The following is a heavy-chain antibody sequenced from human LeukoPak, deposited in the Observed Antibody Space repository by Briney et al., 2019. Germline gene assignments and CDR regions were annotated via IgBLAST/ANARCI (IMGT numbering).Heavy chain of an antibody. Sequence: KPGGSLRLSCAASGFTFSSYSMNWVRQAPGKGLEWVSSISSSSSYIYYADSVKGRFTISRDNAKKSLYLQMNSLRAEDTAVYYCARGGSGWYEGDYWGQGTLVTVSS. CDR2: ISSSSSYI. CDR3: ARGGSGWYEGDY. V-gene: IGHV3-21*01. D-gene: IGHD6-19*01. CDR1: GFTFSSYS. J-gene: IGHJ4*02.